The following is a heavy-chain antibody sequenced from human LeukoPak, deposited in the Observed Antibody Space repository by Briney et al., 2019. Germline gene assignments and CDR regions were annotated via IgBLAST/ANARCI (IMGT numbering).Heavy chain of an antibody. J-gene: IGHJ4*02. V-gene: IGHV3-23*01. D-gene: IGHD2-2*01. Sequence: GGSLRLSCAASGFTFSNYAMAWVRQAPGKGLEWISAISSGGGSTFYADSVKGRFTISGDNSKNTLYLQMNSLRAEDTAVYYCARPLGYCSSTSCCLPLDYWGPGTLVTVSS. CDR2: ISSGGGST. CDR3: ARPLGYCSSTSCCLPLDY. CDR1: GFTFSNYA.